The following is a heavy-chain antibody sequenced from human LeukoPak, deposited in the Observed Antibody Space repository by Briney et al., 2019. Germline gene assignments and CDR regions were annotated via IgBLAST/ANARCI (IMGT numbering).Heavy chain of an antibody. J-gene: IGHJ1*01. Sequence: SETLSLTCTVSGGSISSGGYYWSWIRQPPGKGLEWIGYIYHSGSTYYNPSLKSRVTISVDRSKNQFSLKLSSVTAADTAVYYCARVYSSGSRAFQHWGQGTLDTVSS. CDR1: GGSISSGGYY. CDR3: ARVYSSGSRAFQH. CDR2: IYHSGST. V-gene: IGHV4-30-2*01. D-gene: IGHD6-19*01.